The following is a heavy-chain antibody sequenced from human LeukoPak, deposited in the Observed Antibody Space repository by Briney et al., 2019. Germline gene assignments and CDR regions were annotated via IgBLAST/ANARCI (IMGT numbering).Heavy chain of an antibody. CDR1: GYSFTSYW. CDR2: IYPGYSDT. J-gene: IGHJ4*02. D-gene: IGHD6-13*01. Sequence: GEALKISCKGSGYSFTSYWIGWVRQMPGKGLEGMGIIYPGYSDTKYSPSFQGQVTISADKSISTAYLQGSSLKASDTAMYYCARSSSRWDRYDNWGQGTLVTVSS. V-gene: IGHV5-51*01. CDR3: ARSSSRWDRYDN.